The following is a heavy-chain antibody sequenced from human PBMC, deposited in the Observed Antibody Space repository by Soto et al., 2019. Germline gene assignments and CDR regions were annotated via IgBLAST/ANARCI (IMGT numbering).Heavy chain of an antibody. J-gene: IGHJ5*02. V-gene: IGHV4-39*01. CDR1: GGSISSSSYY. D-gene: IGHD3-3*01. Sequence: PSETLSLTCTVSGGSISSSSYYWGWIRQPPGKGLEWIGSIYYSGSTYYNPSLKSRVTISVDTSKNQFSLKLSSVTAADTAVYYCARHEVLRFLEWLPDSLAWFDPWGQGTLVTVSS. CDR3: ARHEVLRFLEWLPDSLAWFDP. CDR2: IYYSGST.